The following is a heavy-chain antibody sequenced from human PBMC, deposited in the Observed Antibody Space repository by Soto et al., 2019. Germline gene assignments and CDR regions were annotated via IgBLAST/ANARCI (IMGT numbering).Heavy chain of an antibody. V-gene: IGHV4-59*08. Sequence: QVQLQESGPGLVKPSETLSLTCTVSGGSIRSYYWSWIRQSPGKGLEWIGFIYYSGTTKYNPSLTSRVTISVDTSKNQFSLKLRSVTAADTAVYFCARLSAYYFDHWGQGTLVTVSS. CDR3: ARLSAYYFDH. J-gene: IGHJ4*02. CDR1: GGSIRSYY. CDR2: IYYSGTT.